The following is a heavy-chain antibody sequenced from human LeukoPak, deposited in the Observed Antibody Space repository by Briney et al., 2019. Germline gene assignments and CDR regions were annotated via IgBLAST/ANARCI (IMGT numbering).Heavy chain of an antibody. J-gene: IGHJ5*02. CDR1: GDSVASGGYY. CDR3: ARGGRGRNWFDP. CDR2: IYYSVST. V-gene: IGHV4-61*08. D-gene: IGHD3-10*01. Sequence: SETLSLTCTVSGDSVASGGYYWNWIRQPPGKGLEWIGYIYYSVSTNYNLSLKSRVTISVDTSENQFSLKLTSVAAADTAVYYCARGGRGRNWFDPWGQGTLVTVSS.